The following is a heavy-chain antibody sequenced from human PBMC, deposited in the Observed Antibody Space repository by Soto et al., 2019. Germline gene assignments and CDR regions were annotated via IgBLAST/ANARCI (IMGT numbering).Heavy chain of an antibody. Sequence: LRLSCAASGFTFSTYSMNWVRQAPGKGLEWVSSISSSGTYIHYADSLKGRFTISRDNTKNSLYLHMISLRAEDTAVYYCARDLSDCSSTSCCGYFALDVWGQGTTVTVSS. D-gene: IGHD2-2*01. CDR3: ARDLSDCSSTSCCGYFALDV. CDR2: ISSSGTYI. J-gene: IGHJ6*02. CDR1: GFTFSTYS. V-gene: IGHV3-21*01.